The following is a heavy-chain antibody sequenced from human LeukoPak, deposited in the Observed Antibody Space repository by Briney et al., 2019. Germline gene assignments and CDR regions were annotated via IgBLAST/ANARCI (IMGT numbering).Heavy chain of an antibody. J-gene: IGHJ4*02. CDR3: PSHYSNYGSGVQYYFDY. CDR1: GGTFSSYA. D-gene: IGHD4-11*01. V-gene: IGHV1-69*13. CDR2: IIPIFGTA. Sequence: ASVNVSCTASGGTFSSYAISWVRQAPGQGLEWMGGIIPIFGTANYAQKFQGRVTITADESTSTAYMELSSLRSEDTAVYYCPSHYSNYGSGVQYYFDYWGQGTLVTVSS.